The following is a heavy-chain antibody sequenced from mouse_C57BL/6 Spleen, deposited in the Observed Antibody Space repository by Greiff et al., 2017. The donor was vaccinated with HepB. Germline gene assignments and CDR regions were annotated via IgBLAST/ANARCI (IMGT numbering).Heavy chain of an antibody. Sequence: VKLMESGAELVKPGASVKLSCKASGYTFTEYTIHWVKQRSGQGLEWIGWFYPGSGSIKYNEKFKDKATLTADKSSSTEYMELSRLTSEDSAVYVGARHEDPYEFYAMDYWGQGTSVTVSS. CDR3: ARHEDPYEFYAMDY. J-gene: IGHJ4*01. CDR1: GYTFTEYT. CDR2: FYPGSGSI. D-gene: IGHD2-10*02. V-gene: IGHV1-62-2*01.